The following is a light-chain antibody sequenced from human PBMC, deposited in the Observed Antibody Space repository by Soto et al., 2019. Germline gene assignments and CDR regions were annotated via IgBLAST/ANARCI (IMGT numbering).Light chain of an antibody. CDR1: SSDIGAYNY. CDR2: DVS. CDR3: SSYTSRYTLI. V-gene: IGLV2-14*03. Sequence: QSVLTQPASVSASPGQSLTISCTGTSSDIGAYNYVAWYQQHPDKAPKLMIYDVSHRPSGVSDRFSGSKSGNTASLTISGLQAEDEADYYCSSYTSRYTLIFGGGTKLTVL. J-gene: IGLJ2*01.